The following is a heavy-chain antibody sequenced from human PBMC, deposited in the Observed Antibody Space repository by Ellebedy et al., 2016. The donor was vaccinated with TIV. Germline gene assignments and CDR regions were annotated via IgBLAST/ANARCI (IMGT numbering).Heavy chain of an antibody. CDR2: IAWRSDDI. V-gene: IGHV3-9*01. CDR3: AGPGERSMTH. J-gene: IGHJ4*02. Sequence: SLKISCAASGFTFNNYAMHWVRQAPGKGLEWVSCIAWRSDDIGYEDYVKGRFTISRDKSKNTMYLQMNSLRAEDPAVYYCAGPGERSMTHWGQGTLVTVSS. D-gene: IGHD7-27*01. CDR1: GFTFNNYA.